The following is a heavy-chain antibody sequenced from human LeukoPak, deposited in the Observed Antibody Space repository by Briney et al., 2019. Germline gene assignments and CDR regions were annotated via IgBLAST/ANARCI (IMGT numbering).Heavy chain of an antibody. D-gene: IGHD6-25*01. J-gene: IGHJ4*02. CDR1: GFTFGSYG. CDR2: ISYDRSET. V-gene: IGHV3-30*03. CDR3: AREGGYYFDH. Sequence: GGSLRLSCAASGFTFGSYGMHWARQAPGKGLEWVAFISYDRSETYYADSVKGRFSISRDNSKNTVYLQMNSLRTEDRAVYYCAREGGYYFDHWGQGTLVTVSS.